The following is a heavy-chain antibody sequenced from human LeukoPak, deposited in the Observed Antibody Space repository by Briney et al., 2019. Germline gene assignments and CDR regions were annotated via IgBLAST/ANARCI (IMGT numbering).Heavy chain of an antibody. V-gene: IGHV3-23*01. CDR3: ARDSRQDYYDSSGYLWFAFDI. Sequence: GGSLRLSCAASGFTFRSYAMSWVRQAPGKGLEWVSAISGSGASTYYADSVKGRFTISRDNSKNTLYLQMNSLRAEDTAVYYCARDSRQDYYDSSGYLWFAFDIWGQGTMVTVSS. D-gene: IGHD3-22*01. CDR2: ISGSGAST. J-gene: IGHJ3*02. CDR1: GFTFRSYA.